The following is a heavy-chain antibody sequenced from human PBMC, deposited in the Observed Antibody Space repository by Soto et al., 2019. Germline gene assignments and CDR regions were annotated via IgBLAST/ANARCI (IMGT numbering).Heavy chain of an antibody. CDR3: ARDGTCSGGSCYPTRFYYYYGMDV. CDR1: GCTFSSYA. Sequence: GSSVKVSCKASGCTFSSYAISWVRQAPGQGPEWMGGIIPIFGTANYAQKFQGRVTITADESTSTAYMELSSLRSEDTAVYYCARDGTCSGGSCYPTRFYYYYGMDVWGQGTTVTVSS. J-gene: IGHJ6*02. V-gene: IGHV1-69*13. CDR2: IIPIFGTA. D-gene: IGHD2-15*01.